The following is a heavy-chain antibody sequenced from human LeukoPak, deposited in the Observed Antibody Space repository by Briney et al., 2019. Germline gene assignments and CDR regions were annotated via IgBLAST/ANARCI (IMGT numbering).Heavy chain of an antibody. CDR3: ARDSPKEEYFDY. CDR1: GFTLGSYW. J-gene: IGHJ4*02. Sequence: GGSLRLACAASGFTLGSYWMSWVRQAPGKGLEWVANIKQDGSEKYYVDSVKGRFTISRDNAKNSLYLQMNSLRAEDTAVYYCARDSPKEEYFDYWGQGTLVTVSS. CDR2: IKQDGSEK. V-gene: IGHV3-7*01.